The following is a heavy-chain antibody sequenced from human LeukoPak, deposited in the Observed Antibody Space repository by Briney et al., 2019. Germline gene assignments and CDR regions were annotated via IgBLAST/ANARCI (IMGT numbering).Heavy chain of an antibody. CDR1: GFTFSSYP. V-gene: IGHV3-30*04. J-gene: IGHJ6*02. Sequence: GGSLRLSCAASGFTFSSYPLHWVRQAPGKGLEWVSVISYDGSNKYYADSVKGRFTISRDNSKNTLSLQMNSLRGEDTAVYFCARDRRSCSSTSCLHNYYYYYGMDVWGQGTLVTVSS. CDR2: ISYDGSNK. CDR3: ARDRRSCSSTSCLHNYYYYYGMDV. D-gene: IGHD2-2*01.